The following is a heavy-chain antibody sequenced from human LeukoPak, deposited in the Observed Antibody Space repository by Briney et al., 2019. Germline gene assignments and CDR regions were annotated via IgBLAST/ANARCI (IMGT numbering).Heavy chain of an antibody. D-gene: IGHD5-18*01. CDR3: ARDHTEDTAMVTYWFDP. Sequence: ASVKVSCKASGYSFSGHYIHWVRQAPGQGLEWMGQINPNSAASHYAQRFQDRVTMTSDTSINMAYMELRSLRSDDTAVYYCARDHTEDTAMVTYWFDPWGQGTLVTVSS. V-gene: IGHV1-2*06. CDR1: GYSFSGHY. CDR2: INPNSAAS. J-gene: IGHJ5*02.